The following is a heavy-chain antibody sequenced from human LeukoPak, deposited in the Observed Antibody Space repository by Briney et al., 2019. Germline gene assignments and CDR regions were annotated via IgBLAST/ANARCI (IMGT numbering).Heavy chain of an antibody. Sequence: SETLSLTCTVSGGSISSGSYYWSWIRQPAGKGLEWIGRIYTSGSTNYNPSLKSRVTMSVDTSKNQFSLKLSSVTAADTAVYYCARALGPQPAFDYWGQGTLVTVSS. CDR2: IYTSGST. CDR3: ARALGPQPAFDY. J-gene: IGHJ4*02. D-gene: IGHD1-26*01. CDR1: GGSISSGSYY. V-gene: IGHV4-61*02.